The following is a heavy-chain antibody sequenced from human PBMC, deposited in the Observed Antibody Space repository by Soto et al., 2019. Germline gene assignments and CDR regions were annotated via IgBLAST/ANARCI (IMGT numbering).Heavy chain of an antibody. CDR3: SKDRNYPRDQFHY. CDR2: ISANGQGI. CDR1: GFTFSTYA. Sequence: GGSLRLSCAASGFTFSTYALSWVRQAPGKGLEWVSAISANGQGIYYADSVRGRFTISRDNSKNTIFLHMDSLRAEDTAVYYCSKDRNYPRDQFHYWGQGTLVTVSS. V-gene: IGHV3-23*01. J-gene: IGHJ4*02. D-gene: IGHD1-7*01.